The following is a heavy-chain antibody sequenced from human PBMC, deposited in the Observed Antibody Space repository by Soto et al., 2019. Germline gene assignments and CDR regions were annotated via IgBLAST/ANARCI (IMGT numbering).Heavy chain of an antibody. J-gene: IGHJ4*02. Sequence: GALRLSCAASGFTFSSYSMNWVRQAPGKGLEWVSSISSSSSYIYYADSVKGRFTISRGNAKNSLYLQMNSLRAEDTAVYYWARDQPGYSYGYGLGYWGQGTLVTVPQ. CDR1: GFTFSSYS. V-gene: IGHV3-21*01. D-gene: IGHD5-18*01. CDR2: ISSSSSYI. CDR3: ARDQPGYSYGYGLGY.